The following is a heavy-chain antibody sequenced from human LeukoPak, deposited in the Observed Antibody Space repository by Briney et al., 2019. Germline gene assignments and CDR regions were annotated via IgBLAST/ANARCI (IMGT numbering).Heavy chain of an antibody. D-gene: IGHD2-8*01. V-gene: IGHV3-7*01. CDR1: GFTFSTYW. CDR2: INQDGSQK. J-gene: IGHJ4*02. CDR3: ARLKDDVTKLDY. Sequence: GGSLRLSCAASGFTFSTYWMSWVSQAPGKGLEWVANINQDGSQKRYVDSVQGRFTISRDNTKNSLFVQMNSLRAEDTAVYYCARLKDDVTKLDYWGQGTLVSVSS.